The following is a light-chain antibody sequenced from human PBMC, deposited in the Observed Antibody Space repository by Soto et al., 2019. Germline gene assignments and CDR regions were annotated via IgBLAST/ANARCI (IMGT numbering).Light chain of an antibody. CDR2: DHF. J-gene: IGKJ1*01. CDR1: ESVTNY. CDR3: QQYNNWPPWT. Sequence: EIVMTQSPATLSLSPGERATLSCRASESVTNYLVWYQQRPGQAPRLLINDHFKRATGVPARFSGSGSGTDLTLTISSLETEDFAVYYCQQYNNWPPWTFGQGTKVDIK. V-gene: IGKV3-11*01.